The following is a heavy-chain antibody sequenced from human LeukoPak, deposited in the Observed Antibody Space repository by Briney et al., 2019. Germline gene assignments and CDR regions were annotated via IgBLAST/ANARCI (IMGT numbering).Heavy chain of an antibody. V-gene: IGHV4-30-4*01. CDR1: GGSISSGDYY. D-gene: IGHD5-24*01. J-gene: IGHJ4*02. Sequence: SETLSLTCTVSGGSISSGDYYWSWIRQPPGKGLEWIGYIYYSGSTYYNPSLKSRVTISVDTSKNQFSLKLSSVTAADTAVYYCARQDAEMATIRGIFYYIDYWGQGTLVTVSS. CDR3: ARQDAEMATIRGIFYYIDY. CDR2: IYYSGST.